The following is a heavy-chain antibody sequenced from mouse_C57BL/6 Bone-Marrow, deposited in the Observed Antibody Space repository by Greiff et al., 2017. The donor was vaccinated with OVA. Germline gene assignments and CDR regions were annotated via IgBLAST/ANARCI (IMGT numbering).Heavy chain of an antibody. CDR1: GYTFTSYT. CDR3: ARCGYYENAMDY. Sequence: VQLQQSGAELARPGASVKMSCKASGYTFTSYTMHWVKQRPGQGLEWIGYINPSSGYTKYNQKFKDKATLTADKSSSTAYMQLSSLTSEDSAVYYCARCGYYENAMDYWGQGTSVTVSS. V-gene: IGHV1-4*01. D-gene: IGHD2-3*01. CDR2: INPSSGYT. J-gene: IGHJ4*01.